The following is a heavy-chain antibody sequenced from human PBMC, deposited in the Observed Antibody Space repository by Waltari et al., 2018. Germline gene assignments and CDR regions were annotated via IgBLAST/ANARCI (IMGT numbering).Heavy chain of an antibody. CDR1: GGTFSPHW. J-gene: IGHJ5*02. CDR3: GTLEAVAS. Sequence: EVQVVESGGGLVQPGGSLRLSCTASGGTFSPHWVHWVRQMPGKGLMWGSALNLDARTKRFADPGKRQFTTAGDNAKNAVHPQTNSRRANDTAVYVCGTLEAVASWGQGTLVTVSS. V-gene: IGHV3-74*01. CDR2: LNLDARTK.